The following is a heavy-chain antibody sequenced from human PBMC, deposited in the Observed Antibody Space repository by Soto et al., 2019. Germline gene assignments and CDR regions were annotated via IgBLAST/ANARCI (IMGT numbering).Heavy chain of an antibody. J-gene: IGHJ4*02. CDR2: ISYDGSNK. V-gene: IGHV3-30-3*01. CDR1: GFTFSSYA. D-gene: IGHD1-20*01. Sequence: VGSLRLSCAASGFTFSSYAMHWVRQAPGKGLEWVAVISYDGSNKYYADSVKGRFTISRDNSKNTLYLQMNSLRAEDTAVYYCARDGNWNYFDYWGQGTLVTVSS. CDR3: ARDGNWNYFDY.